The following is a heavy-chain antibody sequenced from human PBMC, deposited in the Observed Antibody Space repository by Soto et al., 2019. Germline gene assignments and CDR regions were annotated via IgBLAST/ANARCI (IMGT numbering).Heavy chain of an antibody. J-gene: IGHJ4*02. CDR2: IYWDGNE. CDR3: AHGSGWLFDY. CDR1: GFSLSSSHVA. D-gene: IGHD6-19*01. Sequence: QITLKESGPTLVNPTQTLTLTCTFTGFSLSSSHVAVGWIRQPPGKAPECLAFIYWDGNEHYSPSLRSRLTLTKDTSKNQLFLTMADMDPEDTATYFSAHGSGWLFDYWGQGTRVTVSS. V-gene: IGHV2-5*02.